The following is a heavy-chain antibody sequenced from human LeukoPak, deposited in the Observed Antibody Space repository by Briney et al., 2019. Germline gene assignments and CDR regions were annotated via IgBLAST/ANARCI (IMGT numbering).Heavy chain of an antibody. Sequence: PSETLSLTCAVSGGSSSSGGYSWSWIRQPPGKGLEWIGYIYHSGSTYYNPSLKSRVTISVDRSKNQFSLKLSSVTAADTAVYYCASLSNYYDSSGYGYNWFDPWGQGTLVTVSS. CDR3: ASLSNYYDSSGYGYNWFDP. CDR1: GGSSSSGGYS. J-gene: IGHJ5*02. CDR2: IYHSGST. D-gene: IGHD3-22*01. V-gene: IGHV4-30-2*01.